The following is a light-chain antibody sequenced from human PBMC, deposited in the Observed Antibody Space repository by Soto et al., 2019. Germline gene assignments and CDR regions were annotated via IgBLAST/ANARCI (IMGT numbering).Light chain of an antibody. V-gene: IGLV2-23*02. Sequence: QSALTQPASVSGSPGQSITISCTGTSGDVGNFNLVSWYQHHPGKAPSLIMSEVSKRPSGVSNRFSGSKSGNTASLTISGLQAEDEADYYCCSYAGGSIYVLFGGGTKLTVL. CDR1: SGDVGNFNL. J-gene: IGLJ2*01. CDR2: EVS. CDR3: CSYAGGSIYVL.